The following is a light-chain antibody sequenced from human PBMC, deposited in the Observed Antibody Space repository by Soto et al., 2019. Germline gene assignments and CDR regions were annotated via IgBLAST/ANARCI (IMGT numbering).Light chain of an antibody. Sequence: DSEMTQSPPTLSASVGDRVTITCRASQSISSWLAWYQQKPGKAPRLLIYKASTLESGVPSRFSGSGSGTEFTLTISSLQPDDSATYYCQQYNRLGTFGQGTKVEIK. CDR1: QSISSW. CDR3: QQYNRLGT. J-gene: IGKJ1*01. V-gene: IGKV1-5*03. CDR2: KAS.